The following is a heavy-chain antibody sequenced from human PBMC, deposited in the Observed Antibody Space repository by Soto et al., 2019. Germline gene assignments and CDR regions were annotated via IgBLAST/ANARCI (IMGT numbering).Heavy chain of an antibody. J-gene: IGHJ6*02. V-gene: IGHV3-23*01. Sequence: GGSLRLSCAASGFTFSSYAMSWVRQAPGKGLEWVSAISGRGDSTYYADSVKGRFTISRDNSKNTLYLQMNTLRAEDTAVYYCAKDWGNYYGSLPYYYGMDVWGQGTTVTVSS. CDR1: GFTFSSYA. D-gene: IGHD3-10*01. CDR2: ISGRGDST. CDR3: AKDWGNYYGSLPYYYGMDV.